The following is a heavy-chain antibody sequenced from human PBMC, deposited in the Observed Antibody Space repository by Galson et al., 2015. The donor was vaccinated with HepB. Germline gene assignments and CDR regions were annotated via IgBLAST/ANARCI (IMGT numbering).Heavy chain of an antibody. J-gene: IGHJ4*02. CDR1: GFTVNRSD. V-gene: IGHV3-53*01. CDR2: LYGGGSI. D-gene: IGHD3-9*01. CDR3: ARLDESVGISFES. Sequence: SLRLSCAGSGFTVNRSDMSWVRQAPGKGLEWVSVLYGGGSIFYADSVKGRFTISRDDSKNTLYLQMSRLRAEDTAFYYCARLDESVGISFESWGQGTLVAVSS.